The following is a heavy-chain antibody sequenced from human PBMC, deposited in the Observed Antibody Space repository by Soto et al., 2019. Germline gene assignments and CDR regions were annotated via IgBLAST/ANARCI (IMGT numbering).Heavy chain of an antibody. D-gene: IGHD1-1*01. J-gene: IGHJ2*01. CDR3: ARQNNPYSYIDL. V-gene: IGHV1-3*01. CDR1: AYTFTRYA. Sequence: ASVKVSCKPSAYTFTRYAIHWVRQAPGQRLEWMAWINPANGYTKYSQKFQDRVTVTRDTSASTVYMELTSLRSEDTAVYFCARQNNPYSYIDLWGRGTLVTAPQ. CDR2: INPANGYT.